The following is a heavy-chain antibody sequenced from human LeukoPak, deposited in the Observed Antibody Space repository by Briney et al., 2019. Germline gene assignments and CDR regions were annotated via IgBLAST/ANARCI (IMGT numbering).Heavy chain of an antibody. V-gene: IGHV4-34*01. CDR2: INHSGST. Sequence: GSLRLSCAASGFTFSSYAMSWIRQPPGKGLEWIGEINHSGSTNYNPSLKSRVTISVDTSKNQFSLKLSSVTAADTAVYYCARRWLQFRGLAPFDYWGQGTLVTVSS. CDR1: GFTFSSYA. J-gene: IGHJ4*02. D-gene: IGHD5-24*01. CDR3: ARRWLQFRGLAPFDY.